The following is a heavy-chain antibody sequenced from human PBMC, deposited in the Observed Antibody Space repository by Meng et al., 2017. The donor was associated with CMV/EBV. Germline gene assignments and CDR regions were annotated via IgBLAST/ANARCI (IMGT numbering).Heavy chain of an antibody. D-gene: IGHD2-2*01. CDR2: IRSKAYGGTT. V-gene: IGHV3-49*04. CDR3: TRGVVPAATHYYYYYGMDV. Sequence: GGSLRLSCTASGFTFGAYAMSWVRQAPGKGLEWVGFIRSKAYGGTTEYAASVKGRFTISRDDSKSIAYLQMNSLKTEDTAVYYCTRGVVPAATHYYYYYGMDVWGQGTTVTVSS. CDR1: GFTFGAYA. J-gene: IGHJ6*02.